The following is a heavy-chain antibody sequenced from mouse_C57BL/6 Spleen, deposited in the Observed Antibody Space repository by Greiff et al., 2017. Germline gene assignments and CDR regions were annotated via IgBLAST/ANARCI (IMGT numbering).Heavy chain of an antibody. V-gene: IGHV1-81*01. CDR3: ARELRLLPY. J-gene: IGHJ3*01. D-gene: IGHD3-2*02. CDR1: GYTFTSSG. CDR2: IYPRSGNT. Sequence: QVQLKESGAELARPGASVKLSCKASGYTFTSSGISWVKQRTGQGLEWIGEIYPRSGNTYYNEKFKGKATLTADKSSSTAYMELRSLTSEDSAVYFCARELRLLPYWGQGTLVTVSA.